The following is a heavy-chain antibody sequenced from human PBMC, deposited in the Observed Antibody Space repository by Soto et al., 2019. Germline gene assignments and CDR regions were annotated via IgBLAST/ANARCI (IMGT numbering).Heavy chain of an antibody. Sequence: PGESLKISCKGSGYSFTSYWIGWVRQMPGKGLEWMGIIYPGDSDTRYSPSFQGQVTISADKSISTAYLQWSSLKASDTAMYYCARQTHDSSGYYYYFDYCGQETLVTVSS. CDR1: GYSFTSYW. J-gene: IGHJ4*02. D-gene: IGHD3-22*01. V-gene: IGHV5-51*01. CDR2: IYPGDSDT. CDR3: ARQTHDSSGYYYYFDY.